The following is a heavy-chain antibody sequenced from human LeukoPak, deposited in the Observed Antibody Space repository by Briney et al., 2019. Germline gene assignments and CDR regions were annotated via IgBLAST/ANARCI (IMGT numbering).Heavy chain of an antibody. CDR1: GGSISSSDYY. CDR3: ASYLRESYFDY. J-gene: IGHJ4*02. V-gene: IGHV4-39*01. CDR2: IYYSGST. Sequence: SETLSLTCIVSGGSISSSDYYWGWIRQPPGEGLEWIATIYYSGSTYYNPSLRSRVTISVDTFKNQFSLRLTSVTAADTAVYYCASYLRESYFDYWGQGTLVTVSS. D-gene: IGHD1-26*01.